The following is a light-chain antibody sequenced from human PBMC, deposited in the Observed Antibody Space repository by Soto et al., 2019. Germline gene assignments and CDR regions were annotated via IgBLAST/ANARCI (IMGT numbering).Light chain of an antibody. CDR1: QSVSSY. CDR2: DVS. CDR3: QHRSSWPLT. V-gene: IGKV3-11*01. J-gene: IGKJ4*01. Sequence: EIVLTQSPATLSLSPGERATLSCRASQSVSSYLAWYQQQPGQAPRLLIYDVSNRATGTPARFSGSGSGTDFALTISSLEPEDFAVYYCQHRSSWPLTFGGGTKVEIK.